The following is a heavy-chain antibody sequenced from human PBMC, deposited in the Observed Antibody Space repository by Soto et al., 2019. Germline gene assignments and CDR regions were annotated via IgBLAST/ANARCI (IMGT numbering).Heavy chain of an antibody. V-gene: IGHV3-23*01. D-gene: IGHD6-19*01. CDR3: AKRTSGWYFDS. Sequence: EVQLLESGGGLVQPGGSLRLSCAASGFTFSSYAMSWVRQAPGKGLEWVSVISGSGGSTYHADSVKGRFTISRDNSKNTLYLQMNSLRAEDTPVYYCAKRTSGWYFDSWGQGTLVTVFS. CDR1: GFTFSSYA. J-gene: IGHJ4*02. CDR2: ISGSGGST.